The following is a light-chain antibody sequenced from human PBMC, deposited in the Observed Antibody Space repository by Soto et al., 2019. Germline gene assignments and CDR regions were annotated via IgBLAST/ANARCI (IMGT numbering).Light chain of an antibody. J-gene: IGKJ2*01. CDR3: QQFGSSPPKYT. V-gene: IGKV3-20*01. Sequence: EIVLTQTPGTVSLSPGERATLSCRASQSVATNYLAWYQQKPGQAPRLLIYATSSRATGIPDRFSGSGFATDFTLTISRLEPEDFAVYYCQQFGSSPPKYTFGQGTKLEIK. CDR1: QSVATNY. CDR2: ATS.